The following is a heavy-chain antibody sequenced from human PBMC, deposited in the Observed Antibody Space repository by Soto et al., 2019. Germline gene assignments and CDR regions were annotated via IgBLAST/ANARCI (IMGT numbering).Heavy chain of an antibody. Sequence: SAEVSFRASCYTFTSYGISWVRQAPGQGLEWMGWISAYNGNTNYAQKLQGRVTMTTDTSTSTAYMELRSLRSDDTAVYYCARVDTAMIGFGAFDIWGQGTMVTVSS. D-gene: IGHD5-18*01. CDR3: ARVDTAMIGFGAFDI. J-gene: IGHJ3*02. CDR1: CYTFTSYG. CDR2: ISAYNGNT. V-gene: IGHV1-18*01.